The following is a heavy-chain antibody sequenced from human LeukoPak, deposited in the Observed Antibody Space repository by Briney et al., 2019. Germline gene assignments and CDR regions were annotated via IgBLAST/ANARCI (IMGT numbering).Heavy chain of an antibody. J-gene: IGHJ6*03. CDR3: ARSSSGWRILGYYYYMDV. Sequence: SETLSLTCTVSGGSISSSSYYWGWIRQPPGKGLEWIGSIYYSGSTYYNPSLKSRVTISVDTSKNQFSLKLSSVTAADTAVYYCARSSSGWRILGYYYYMDVWGKGTTVTVSS. D-gene: IGHD6-19*01. V-gene: IGHV4-39*07. CDR1: GGSISSSSYY. CDR2: IYYSGST.